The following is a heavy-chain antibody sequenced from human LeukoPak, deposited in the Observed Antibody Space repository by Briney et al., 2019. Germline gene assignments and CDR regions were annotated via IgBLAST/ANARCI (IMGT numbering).Heavy chain of an antibody. CDR1: GGSISSYY. V-gene: IGHV4-59*12. CDR2: IYYSGST. D-gene: IGHD3-22*01. CDR3: ARDHDSSVYYRDY. J-gene: IGHJ4*02. Sequence: PSETLSLTCTVSGGSISSYYWSWIRQPPGKGLEWIGYIYYSGSTNYNPSLKSRVTISVDTSKNQFSLTLSSVTAADTAVYYCARDHDSSVYYRDYWGRDPRVSVSS.